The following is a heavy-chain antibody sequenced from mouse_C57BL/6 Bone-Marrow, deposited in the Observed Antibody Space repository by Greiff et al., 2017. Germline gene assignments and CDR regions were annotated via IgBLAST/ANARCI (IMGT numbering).Heavy chain of an antibody. CDR3: VIKGSFAY. J-gene: IGHJ3*01. Sequence: EVKVVESGGGLVQPKGSLKLSCAASGFSFNTYAMNWVRQAPGKGLEWVARIRSKSNNYATYYADSVKDRFTISRDDTESMLYLQMNNLKTEDTAMYYCVIKGSFAYWGQGTLVTVSA. CDR1: GFSFNTYA. D-gene: IGHD1-3*01. CDR2: IRSKSNNYAT. V-gene: IGHV10-1*01.